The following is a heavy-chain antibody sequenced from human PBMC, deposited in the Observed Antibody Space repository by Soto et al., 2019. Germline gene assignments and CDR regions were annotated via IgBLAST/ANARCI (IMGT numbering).Heavy chain of an antibody. V-gene: IGHV4-4*02. D-gene: IGHD6-13*01. CDR2: IHHSRST. J-gene: IGHJ4*02. Sequence: QVQLQESGPGLVRPSGTVSLTCAVSGGSISNGDWWSWVRQPPGKGLEWIGEIHHSRSTNYNPSLKSRVTMSVVPSKNLFSLTLNSVTAADTAFYYCARDQGSHPGDWGQGTLVSVSS. CDR1: GGSISNGDW. CDR3: ARDQGSHPGD.